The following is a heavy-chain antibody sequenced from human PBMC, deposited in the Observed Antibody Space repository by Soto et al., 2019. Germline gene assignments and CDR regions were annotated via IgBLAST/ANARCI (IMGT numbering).Heavy chain of an antibody. CDR1: GDSVYRNKAR. Sequence: PTLALTRDISGDSVYRNKARLSVLRQTPTRGLEWLGRTYYMSKWFSGYAVSVKSRISSNPDTSKNQFSLQLKSLTPEHTAVYCCARASGYFDQWGQGILVTVYS. CDR2: TYYMSKWFS. V-gene: IGHV6-1*01. D-gene: IGHD6-6*01. J-gene: IGHJ4*02. CDR3: ARASGYFDQ.